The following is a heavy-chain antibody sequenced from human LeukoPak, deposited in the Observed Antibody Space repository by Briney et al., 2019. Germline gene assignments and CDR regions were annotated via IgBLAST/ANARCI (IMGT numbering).Heavy chain of an antibody. CDR3: ARDTDEEYSSSSDGLAV. D-gene: IGHD6-6*01. Sequence: SVKVSCKASGGNFGNYVIHWVRQPPGQGLEWMERITPFFGVANYAQTFQDRVTFTADKITNTAYMQISSLKSEDTAVYFCARDTDEEYSSSSDGLAVWGQGTTVTVSS. J-gene: IGHJ6*02. CDR2: ITPFFGVA. V-gene: IGHV1-69*04. CDR1: GGNFGNYV.